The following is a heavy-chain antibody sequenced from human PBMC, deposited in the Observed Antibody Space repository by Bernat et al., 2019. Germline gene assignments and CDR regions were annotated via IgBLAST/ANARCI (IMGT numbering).Heavy chain of an antibody. D-gene: IGHD1-1*01. V-gene: IGHV3-30*18. J-gene: IGHJ4*02. CDR3: AKDVVGTFDY. CDR1: GFTFSSYA. Sequence: QVQLVESGGGVVQPGRSLRLSCAASGFTFSSYAIHWVRQAPGKGLEWVAVISYDGSNKYYADSVKGRFTISRDNSKNTLFLHMNSLRAEDTAVYFRAKDVVGTFDYWGQGTLVTVSS. CDR2: ISYDGSNK.